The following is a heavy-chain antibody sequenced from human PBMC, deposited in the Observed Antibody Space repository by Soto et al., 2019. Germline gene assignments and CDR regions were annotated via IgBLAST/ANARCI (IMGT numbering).Heavy chain of an antibody. Sequence: PSETLSLTCTVSGGSISSGGYYWSWIRQHPGKGLEWIGYIYYSGSTYYNPSLKSRVTISVDTSKNQFSLKLSSVTAADTAVYYCARVRRGYSYGIDYWGQGTLVTVSS. J-gene: IGHJ4*02. CDR3: ARVRRGYSYGIDY. CDR1: GGSISSGGYY. D-gene: IGHD5-18*01. V-gene: IGHV4-31*03. CDR2: IYYSGST.